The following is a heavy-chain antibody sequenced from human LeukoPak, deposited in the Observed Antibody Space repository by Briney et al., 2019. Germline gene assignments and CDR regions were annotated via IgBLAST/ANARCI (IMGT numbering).Heavy chain of an antibody. CDR1: GDSISSYY. V-gene: IGHV4-59*08. CDR3: ARGNIIDC. CDR2: ISYNGST. D-gene: IGHD1-14*01. J-gene: IGHJ4*02. Sequence: PSETLSLTCTVSGDSISSYYWSWIRQPPRKGLEWIGYISYNGSTNYNPSLKSRVSISIDTSKSQFSLKLSSVTAADTAVYYCARGNIIDCWGQGTLVTVSS.